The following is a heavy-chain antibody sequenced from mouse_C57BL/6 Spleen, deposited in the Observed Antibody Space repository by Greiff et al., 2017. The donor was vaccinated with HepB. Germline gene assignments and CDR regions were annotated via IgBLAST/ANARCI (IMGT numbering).Heavy chain of an antibody. D-gene: IGHD1-1*01. CDR1: GYTFTDYY. CDR3: ARVSSYGYFDY. J-gene: IGHJ2*01. CDR2: INPNNGGT. V-gene: IGHV1-26*01. Sequence: EVQLQQSGPELVKPGASVKISCKASGYTFTDYYMNWVKQSHGKSLEWIGDINPNNGGTSYNQKFKGKATLTVDKSSSTAYMELRSLTSEDSAVYYCARVSSYGYFDYWGQGTTLTVSS.